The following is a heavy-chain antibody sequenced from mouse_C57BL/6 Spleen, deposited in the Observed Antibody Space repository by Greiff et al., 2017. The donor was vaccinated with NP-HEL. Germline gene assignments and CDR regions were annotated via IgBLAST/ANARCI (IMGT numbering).Heavy chain of an antibody. V-gene: IGHV1-81*01. J-gene: IGHJ2*01. CDR2: IYPRSGNT. Sequence: VKLVESGAELARPGASVKLSCKASGYTFTSYGISWVKQRTGQGLEWIGEIYPRSGNTYYNEKFKGKATLTADKSSSTAYMELRSLTSEDSAVYFCAQFTVVARFDYWGQGTTLTVSS. CDR3: AQFTVVARFDY. D-gene: IGHD1-1*01. CDR1: GYTFTSYG.